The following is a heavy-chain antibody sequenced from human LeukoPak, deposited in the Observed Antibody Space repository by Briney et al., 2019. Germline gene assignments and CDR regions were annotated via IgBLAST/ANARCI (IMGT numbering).Heavy chain of an antibody. CDR2: IYISGST. D-gene: IGHD6-6*01. CDR3: AREGAARPGFDY. J-gene: IGHJ4*02. V-gene: IGHV4-4*07. Sequence: SETLSLTCTVSGGSISTDHWNWIRQPAGKGLEWIGRIYISGSTNYNPSLKSRVTVSVDTSKNLFSLDLRSVTAADTAVYYCAREGAARPGFDYWGQGTLVTVSS. CDR1: GGSISTDH.